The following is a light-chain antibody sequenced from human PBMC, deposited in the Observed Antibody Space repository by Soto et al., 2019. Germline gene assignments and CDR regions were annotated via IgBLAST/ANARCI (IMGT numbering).Light chain of an antibody. V-gene: IGKV1-5*01. CDR3: QQSWP. CDR1: QSISTW. Sequence: QVTQSPSTLSASKGDRVTITCRANQSISTWLAWYQQKPGKAPKFLLYAASNLESGVPSRCSGSGSGTEFSLTISNLQPDDFATYYCQQSWPFGQVTKVAIK. CDR2: AAS. J-gene: IGKJ1*01.